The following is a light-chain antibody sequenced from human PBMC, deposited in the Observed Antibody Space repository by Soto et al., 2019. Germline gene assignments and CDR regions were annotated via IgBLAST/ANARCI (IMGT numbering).Light chain of an antibody. CDR3: VLYMGSGISV. V-gene: IGLV8-61*01. J-gene: IGLJ3*02. CDR2: STN. Sequence: QTVVTQEPSFSVSPGGTVTLTCGLSSGSVSTSFFPSWYQQTPGQAPRPLIYSTNTRSPGVPDRFSGSMLGNKAALTITGAQADDEADYYCVLYMGSGISVFGGGTKLTVL. CDR1: SGSVSTSFF.